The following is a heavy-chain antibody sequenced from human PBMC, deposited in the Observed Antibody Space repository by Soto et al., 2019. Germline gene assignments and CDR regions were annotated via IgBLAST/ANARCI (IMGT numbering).Heavy chain of an antibody. CDR2: IYPGDSDT. J-gene: IGHJ6*03. Sequence: PGESLKISCKGSGYSFTSYWIGWVRQMPGKGLEWMGIIYPGDSDTRYSPSFQGQVTISADKSISTAYLQWSSLKASDTAMYYCARHVGSGYDLYYYYYMDVWGKGTTITVS. CDR3: ARHVGSGYDLYYYYYMDV. D-gene: IGHD5-12*01. V-gene: IGHV5-51*01. CDR1: GYSFTSYW.